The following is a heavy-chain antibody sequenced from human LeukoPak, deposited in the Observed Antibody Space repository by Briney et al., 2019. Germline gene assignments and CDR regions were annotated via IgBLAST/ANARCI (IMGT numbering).Heavy chain of an antibody. CDR1: VYTFTSYG. CDR2: ISAYNGNT. Sequence: ASVNVSCKASVYTFTSYGITWVRQAPGQGLEWMGWISAYNGNTNYAQKLQGRVTMTTDTSTNTAYMELRSLRSDDTAVYYCASQTTVTDNYYYMDVWGKGTTVTVSS. D-gene: IGHD4-17*01. J-gene: IGHJ6*03. CDR3: ASQTTVTDNYYYMDV. V-gene: IGHV1-18*01.